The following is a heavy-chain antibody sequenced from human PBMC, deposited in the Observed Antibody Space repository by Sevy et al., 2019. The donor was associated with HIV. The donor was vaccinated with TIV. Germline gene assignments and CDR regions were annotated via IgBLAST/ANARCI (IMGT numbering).Heavy chain of an antibody. CDR2: IYYSGST. Sequence: SETLSLTCTVSGGSISSGGYYWSWIRQHPGKGLEWIGYIYYSGSTYYNPSLKSRVTISVDTSKNQFSLKLSSVTAADTAVYYCARWGGRWDYYFDYWGQGTLVTVSS. CDR1: GGSISSGGYY. D-gene: IGHD3-10*01. CDR3: ARWGGRWDYYFDY. V-gene: IGHV4-31*03. J-gene: IGHJ4*02.